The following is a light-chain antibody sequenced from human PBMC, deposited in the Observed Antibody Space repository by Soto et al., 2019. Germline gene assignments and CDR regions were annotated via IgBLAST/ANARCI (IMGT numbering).Light chain of an antibody. V-gene: IGLV2-14*01. CDR2: EVN. CDR3: SSYTSSSTII. CDR1: RSDLGGYDY. Sequence: QSVLTQPASVSGSPGQSITISCTGTRSDLGGYDYVSWYQQHPGKAPKVIIFEVNNRPSGVSDRFSGSKSGNTASLTISGLQAEDEADYYCSSYTSSSTIIFGGGTKVTVL. J-gene: IGLJ2*01.